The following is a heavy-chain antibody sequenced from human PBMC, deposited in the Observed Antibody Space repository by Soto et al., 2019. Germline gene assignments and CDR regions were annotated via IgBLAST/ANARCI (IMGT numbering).Heavy chain of an antibody. J-gene: IGHJ3*02. V-gene: IGHV1-2*04. Sequence: ASVKVSCKASGYTFTGYYMHWVRQAPGQGLEWMGWINPNSGGTNYAQKFQGWVTMTRDTSISTAYMELSRLRSDDTAVYYCARGRSGYCSSTSCSSPYAFAIWGQGTMVTVSS. CDR3: ARGRSGYCSSTSCSSPYAFAI. CDR2: INPNSGGT. D-gene: IGHD2-2*01. CDR1: GYTFTGYY.